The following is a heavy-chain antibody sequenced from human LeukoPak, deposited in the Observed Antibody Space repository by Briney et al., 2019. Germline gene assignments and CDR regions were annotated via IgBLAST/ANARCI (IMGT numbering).Heavy chain of an antibody. CDR3: ARDLVGVDIVVVVAATRNYGMDV. V-gene: IGHV3-48*04. D-gene: IGHD2-15*01. CDR2: ISSSSSTI. Sequence: GGSLRLSCAASGFTFSSYSMNWVRQAPGKGLEWVSYISSSSSTIYYADSVKGRFTISRDNAKNSLYLQMNSLRAEDTAVYYCARDLVGVDIVVVVAATRNYGMDVWGQGTTVTVSS. J-gene: IGHJ6*02. CDR1: GFTFSSYS.